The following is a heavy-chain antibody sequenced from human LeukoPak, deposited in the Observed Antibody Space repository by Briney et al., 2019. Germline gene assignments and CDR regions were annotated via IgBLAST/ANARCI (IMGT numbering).Heavy chain of an antibody. CDR3: AKDWGSTGTAPLDY. D-gene: IGHD1-1*01. V-gene: IGHV3-7*03. CDR2: IKQDGSEK. J-gene: IGHJ4*02. CDR1: GFTFSSYW. Sequence: PGGSLRLSCAASGFTFSSYWMSWVRQAPGKGLEWVANIKQDGSEKYYVDSVKGRFTISRDNAKNSLYLQMNSLRAEDTAVYYCAKDWGSTGTAPLDYWGQGTLVTVSS.